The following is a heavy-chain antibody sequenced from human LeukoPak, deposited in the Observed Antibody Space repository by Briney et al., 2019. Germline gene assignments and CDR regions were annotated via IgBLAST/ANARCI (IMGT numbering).Heavy chain of an antibody. Sequence: GGSLRLSCAASGITFSSYAMSWVRQAPGKGLEWVSSISGIGDSTYYADSVKGRFTISRDNSKNTLYLQMNSLRPEDTAVYYCAKDLRLGLRYFDWLLSPFDYWGQGTLVTVSS. CDR3: AKDLRLGLRYFDWLLSPFDY. D-gene: IGHD3-9*01. J-gene: IGHJ4*02. V-gene: IGHV3-23*01. CDR2: ISGIGDST. CDR1: GITFSSYA.